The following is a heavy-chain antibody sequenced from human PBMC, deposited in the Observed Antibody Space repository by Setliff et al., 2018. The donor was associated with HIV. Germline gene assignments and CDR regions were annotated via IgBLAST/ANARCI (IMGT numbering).Heavy chain of an antibody. CDR2: AIPMLGIA. V-gene: IGHV1-69*10. J-gene: IGHJ4*02. CDR1: GGTFSSYV. CDR3: AKDHATSSWFTALLDY. Sequence: GASVKVSCKASGGTFSSYVINWVRQAPGQGLEWMGGAIPMLGIANHVHKFQGRVTITADKSTSTAYMELNSLRSEDTAVYYCAKDHATSSWFTALLDYWGQGALVTVSS. D-gene: IGHD6-13*01.